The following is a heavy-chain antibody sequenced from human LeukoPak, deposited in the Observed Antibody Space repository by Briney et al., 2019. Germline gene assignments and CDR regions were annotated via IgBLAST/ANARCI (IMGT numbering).Heavy chain of an antibody. V-gene: IGHV4-59*01. Sequence: SETLSLTFTVSGGSISSYYWSWIRQPPGKGLEWIGYIYYSGSTNYNPSLKSRVTISVDTSKNQFSLKLSSVTAADTAVYYCARAPMRADAFDIWGQGTMVTVSS. CDR3: ARAPMRADAFDI. J-gene: IGHJ3*02. CDR2: IYYSGST. CDR1: GGSISSYY. D-gene: IGHD3-22*01.